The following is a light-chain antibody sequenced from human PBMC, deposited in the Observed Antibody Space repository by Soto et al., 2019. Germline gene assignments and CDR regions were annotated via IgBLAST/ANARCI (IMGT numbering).Light chain of an antibody. J-gene: IGKJ1*01. Sequence: DIQMTQSPSCLSASVGDRVTITCRASQSISSYLNWYQQKPGKAPKLLIYAASSLQSGVPSRFSGSGSGTDFTLTISSLQPEDFATYYCQQSYSTPPWTFGQGTKV. V-gene: IGKV1-39*01. CDR2: AAS. CDR3: QQSYSTPPWT. CDR1: QSISSY.